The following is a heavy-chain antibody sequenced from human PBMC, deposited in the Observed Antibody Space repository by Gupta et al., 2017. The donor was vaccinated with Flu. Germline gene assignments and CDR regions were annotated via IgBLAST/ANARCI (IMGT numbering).Heavy chain of an antibody. V-gene: IGHV3-13*04. CDR2: IGTAGDT. J-gene: IGHJ3*02. Sequence: EVQLVESGGGLVQPGGSLRLSCAASGFTFSSYDMPWVRQATGKGLEWVSAIGTAGDTYYPGSVKGRFTISRENAKNSLYLQMNSLRAGDTAVYYCARGTYYYGARGAFDIWGQGTMVTVSS. CDR3: ARGTYYYGARGAFDI. D-gene: IGHD3-10*01. CDR1: GFTFSSYD.